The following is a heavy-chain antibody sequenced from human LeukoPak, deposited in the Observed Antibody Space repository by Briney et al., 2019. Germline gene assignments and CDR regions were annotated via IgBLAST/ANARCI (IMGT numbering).Heavy chain of an antibody. J-gene: IGHJ5*02. CDR3: ASSPVDTAMPGGFDP. D-gene: IGHD5-18*01. V-gene: IGHV4-30-4*08. Sequence: PSETLSLTCTVSGGSISSGDYYWSWIRQPPGKGLEWIGYIYYSGSTYYNPSLRSRVTISVDTSKNQFSLKLSSVTAADTAVYYCASSPVDTAMPGGFDPWGQGTLVTVSS. CDR2: IYYSGST. CDR1: GGSISSGDYY.